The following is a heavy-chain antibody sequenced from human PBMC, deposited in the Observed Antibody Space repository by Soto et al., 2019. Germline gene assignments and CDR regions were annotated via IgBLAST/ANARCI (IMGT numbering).Heavy chain of an antibody. D-gene: IGHD6-19*01. CDR2: ISYDGSNK. V-gene: IGHV3-30-3*01. CDR1: GFTFSSYA. J-gene: IGHJ4*02. Sequence: PGGSLRLSCAASGFTFSSYAMSWVRQAPGKGLEWVAVISYDGSNKYYADSVKGRFTISRDNSKNTLYLQMNSLRAEDTAVYYCARGPSGWYFTDYWGQGTLVTVSS. CDR3: ARGPSGWYFTDY.